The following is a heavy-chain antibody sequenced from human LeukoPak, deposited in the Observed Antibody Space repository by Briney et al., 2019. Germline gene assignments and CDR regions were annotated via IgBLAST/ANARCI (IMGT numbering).Heavy chain of an antibody. CDR2: IKEDGSEK. Sequence: GGSLRLSCAASGFTFSTYWMSWVRQAPGKRLEWVANIKEDGSEKYYGDSVKGRFTISRDNAKYSLYLEMNSLRVEDTAVYYCARDSSGYQWGQGTLVTVSS. D-gene: IGHD3-22*01. J-gene: IGHJ4*02. V-gene: IGHV3-7*01. CDR3: ARDSSGYQ. CDR1: GFTFSTYW.